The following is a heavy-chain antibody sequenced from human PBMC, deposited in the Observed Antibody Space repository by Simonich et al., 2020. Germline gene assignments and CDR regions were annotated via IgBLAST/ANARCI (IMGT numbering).Heavy chain of an antibody. CDR1: GGSISSSSYY. V-gene: IGHV4-39*01. Sequence: QLQLQESGPGLVKPSETLSLTCTVSGGSISSSSYYWGWIPQPPGKGLEWIGSIYYSGSTYYNPSLKSRVTISGDTSKNQFSLKLSSVTAADTAVYYCARWAYSSSYFDYWGQGTLVTVSS. J-gene: IGHJ4*02. D-gene: IGHD6-6*01. CDR3: ARWAYSSSYFDY. CDR2: IYYSGST.